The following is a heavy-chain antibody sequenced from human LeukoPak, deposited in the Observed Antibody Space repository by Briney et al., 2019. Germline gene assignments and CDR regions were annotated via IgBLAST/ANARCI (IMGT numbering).Heavy chain of an antibody. CDR2: IKQDGSEK. CDR3: ARAISGSHLFDN. Sequence: GGSLRLSCAASGFTFSSFWMSWVRQAPGKGLEWVANIKQDGSEKYYVDSVKGRISISRDNAKNSLYLQMNSLRAEDTAVYYCARAISGSHLFDNWGQGTLVTVSS. CDR1: GFTFSSFW. J-gene: IGHJ4*02. D-gene: IGHD3-10*01. V-gene: IGHV3-7*01.